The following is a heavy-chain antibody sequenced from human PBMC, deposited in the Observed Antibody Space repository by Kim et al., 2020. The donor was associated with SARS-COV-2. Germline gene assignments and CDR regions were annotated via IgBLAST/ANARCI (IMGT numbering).Heavy chain of an antibody. J-gene: IGHJ5*02. CDR1: GFTFSSYG. D-gene: IGHD3-10*01. CDR2: IWYDGSNK. Sequence: GGSLRLSCAASGFTFSSYGMHWVRQAPGKGLEWVAVIWYDGSNKYYADSVKGRFTISRDNSKNTLYLQMNSLRAEDTAVYYCARDYYGSGSYNWFDPWGQGTLVTVSS. CDR3: ARDYYGSGSYNWFDP. V-gene: IGHV3-33*01.